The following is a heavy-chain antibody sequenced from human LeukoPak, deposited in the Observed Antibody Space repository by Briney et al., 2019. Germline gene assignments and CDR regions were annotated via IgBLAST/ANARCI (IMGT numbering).Heavy chain of an antibody. D-gene: IGHD1-26*01. CDR2: INHSGST. V-gene: IGHV4-34*01. Sequence: SETLSLTCAVYGGSFSGYYWSWIRQPPGKGREWIGEINHSGSTNYNPSLKSRVTISVDTSKNQFSLKLSSVTAADTAVYFCAKARVGAIRDIDYWGQGTLVTVSS. J-gene: IGHJ4*02. CDR1: GGSFSGYY. CDR3: AKARVGAIRDIDY.